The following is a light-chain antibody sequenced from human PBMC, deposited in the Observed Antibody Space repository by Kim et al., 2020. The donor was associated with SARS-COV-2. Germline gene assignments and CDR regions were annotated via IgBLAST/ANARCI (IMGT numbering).Light chain of an antibody. J-gene: IGLJ1*01. Sequence: GKAISISCTGTSKDVGGHNFVSWYQQHPGKAPKLMIFDGTKRPSGISSRFSGSKSGTTASLSISGLQAEDEADYYCSAYTANSTYVFGSGTKVTVL. CDR3: SAYTANSTYV. CDR1: SKDVGGHNF. CDR2: DGT. V-gene: IGLV2-14*03.